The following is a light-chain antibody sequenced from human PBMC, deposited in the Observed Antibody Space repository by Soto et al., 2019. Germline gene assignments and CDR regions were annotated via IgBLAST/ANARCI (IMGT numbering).Light chain of an antibody. Sequence: QSALTQPASVSGSPGQSITISCTGTSSDVGGYNYVSWYQQHPGKAPKLMTYDVSNRPSGVSNRFSGSKSGNTASLTISGLQAEDEADYYCSSYTSSSTSLYVFGTGTKLTVL. V-gene: IGLV2-14*01. CDR3: SSYTSSSTSLYV. CDR1: SSDVGGYNY. J-gene: IGLJ1*01. CDR2: DVS.